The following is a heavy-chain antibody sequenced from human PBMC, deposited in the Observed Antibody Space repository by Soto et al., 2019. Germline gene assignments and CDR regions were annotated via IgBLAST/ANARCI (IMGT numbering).Heavy chain of an antibody. CDR1: GYSFTNYW. V-gene: IGHV5-51*01. CDR2: IYPDDSDT. D-gene: IGHD6-25*01. CDR3: ARLGGTSGPLFY. J-gene: IGHJ4*02. Sequence: EVQLVQSGAEVKKPGEFLKISCKGSGYSFTNYWIGWVRQMPGKGLEWMGIIYPDDSDTRYSPSFQGHVTLSADKYIDTAYLQWNSLEAADTAMYYCARLGGTSGPLFYWGQGTLVSVSS.